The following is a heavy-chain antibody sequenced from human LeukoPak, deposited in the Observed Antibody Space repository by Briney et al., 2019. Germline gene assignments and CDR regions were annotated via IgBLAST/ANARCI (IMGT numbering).Heavy chain of an antibody. CDR1: GYTFTSSG. Sequence: ASVKVSCKASGYTFTSSGISWVRQAPGQGLEWMGWISAYKGNTNYAQKLQGRVTMTTDTSTSTAYMELRSLRSDDTAVYYCARGPGGRRGYYPLEDSYYYYYMVVWGKGTTVTVSS. V-gene: IGHV1-18*01. CDR3: ARGPGGRRGYYPLEDSYYYYYMVV. J-gene: IGHJ6*03. CDR2: ISAYKGNT. D-gene: IGHD3-22*01.